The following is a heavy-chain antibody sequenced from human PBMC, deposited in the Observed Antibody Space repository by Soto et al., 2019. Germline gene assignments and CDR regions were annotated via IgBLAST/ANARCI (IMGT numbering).Heavy chain of an antibody. CDR1: GYTFTSYG. CDR3: ARDIQADYDFWSGPYYYYGMDV. Sequence: QVQLVQSGAEVKKPGASVKVSCKASGYTFTSYGISWVRQAAGQGLEWMGWISAYNGNTNYAQKLQGRVTMTTDTSPSTAYMELRSLRSDDTAVYYCARDIQADYDFWSGPYYYYGMDVWGQGTTVTVSS. J-gene: IGHJ6*02. CDR2: ISAYNGNT. D-gene: IGHD3-3*01. V-gene: IGHV1-18*01.